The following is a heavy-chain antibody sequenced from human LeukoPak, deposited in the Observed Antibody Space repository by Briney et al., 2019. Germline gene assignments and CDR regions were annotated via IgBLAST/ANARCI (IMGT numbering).Heavy chain of an antibody. CDR1: GGSISSGSYY. J-gene: IGHJ4*02. CDR2: IYTSGST. CDR3: ARDRRQLWGAGYYFDY. D-gene: IGHD5-18*01. Sequence: SETLSLTCTVSGGSISSGSYYWSWIRQPAGKGLEWIGRIYTSGSTNYNPSLKSRVTISVDTYKNQFSLKLSSVTAADTAVYYCARDRRQLWGAGYYFDYWGQGTLVTVSS. V-gene: IGHV4-61*02.